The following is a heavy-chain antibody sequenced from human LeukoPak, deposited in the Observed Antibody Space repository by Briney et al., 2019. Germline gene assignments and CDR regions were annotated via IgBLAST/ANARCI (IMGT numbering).Heavy chain of an antibody. CDR3: ARQGVSLGGLANNWFDP. CDR2: IYPGDSDT. V-gene: IGHV5-51*01. D-gene: IGHD3-10*01. Sequence: GESLKISCKGSGYSFTSYWIGWVRQMPGKGLEWMGIIYPGDSDTRYSPSFQGQVTISADKSISTACLQWSSLKASDTAMYYCARQGVSLGGLANNWFDPWGQGTLVTVSS. J-gene: IGHJ5*02. CDR1: GYSFTSYW.